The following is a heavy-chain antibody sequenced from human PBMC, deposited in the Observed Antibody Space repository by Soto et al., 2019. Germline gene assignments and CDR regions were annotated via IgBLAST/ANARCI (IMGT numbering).Heavy chain of an antibody. CDR3: ASPGYCSDGTCYPDY. CDR1: GGPLSGSY. CDR2: IHHSGST. V-gene: IGHV4-34*01. J-gene: IGHJ4*02. D-gene: IGHD2-15*01. Sequence: QVQLQQWGAGLLKPSETLSLTCAVYGGPLSGSYWSWIRQPPGTGLEWIGEIHHSGSTYYNPSLKSRVTLSVDTSKNQFSLKLNSVTAADTAVYYCASPGYCSDGTCYPDYWGQGTLVTVSS.